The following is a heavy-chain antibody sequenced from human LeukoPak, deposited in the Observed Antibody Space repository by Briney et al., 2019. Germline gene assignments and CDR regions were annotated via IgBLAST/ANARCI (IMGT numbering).Heavy chain of an antibody. CDR2: IYYSGST. CDR1: GGSISSSSYY. CDR3: ARRLTQYDCFDP. D-gene: IGHD2-2*01. J-gene: IGHJ5*02. Sequence: PSETLSLTCTVSGGSISSSSYYWGWIRQPPGKGLEWIGSIYYSGSTYYNPSLKSRVTISVDTSKNQFSLQLSSVTPEDTAVYYCARRLTQYDCFDPWGQGILVTVSS. V-gene: IGHV4-39*01.